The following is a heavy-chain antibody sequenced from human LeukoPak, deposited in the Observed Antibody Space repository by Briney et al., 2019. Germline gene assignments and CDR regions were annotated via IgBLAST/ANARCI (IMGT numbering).Heavy chain of an antibody. J-gene: IGHJ5*02. Sequence: GESLKISCKGSGYSFTSYWIGGVRQRPGKGLEWMGIIYPGDSDTRYSPSFQGQVTISADKSISTAYLQWSSLKASDTAMYYCARRRYDSSGYYWFDPWGQGTLVTVSS. CDR2: IYPGDSDT. CDR1: GYSFTSYW. CDR3: ARRRYDSSGYYWFDP. D-gene: IGHD3-22*01. V-gene: IGHV5-51*01.